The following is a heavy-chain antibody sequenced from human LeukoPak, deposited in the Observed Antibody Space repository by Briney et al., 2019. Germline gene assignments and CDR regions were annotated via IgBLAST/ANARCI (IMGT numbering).Heavy chain of an antibody. Sequence: PSETLSLTCTVSGGSISSYYWSWIRQPAGKGLEWIGRIYTSGSTNYNPSLKSRVTMSVDTSKNQFSLKLSSVTAADTAVYYCAREGTGTRQLKRFDYWGQGTLVTVSS. CDR3: AREGTGTRQLKRFDY. D-gene: IGHD1-1*01. J-gene: IGHJ4*02. V-gene: IGHV4-4*07. CDR2: IYTSGST. CDR1: GGSISSYY.